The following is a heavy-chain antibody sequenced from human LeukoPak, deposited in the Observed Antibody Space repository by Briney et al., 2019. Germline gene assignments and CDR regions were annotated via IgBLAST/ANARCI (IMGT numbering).Heavy chain of an antibody. D-gene: IGHD6-19*01. CDR2: INPNSGGT. CDR1: AYTFTGYY. Sequence: ASVKVSCKASAYTFTGYYMHWVRQAPGQGLEWMGWINPNSGGTNYAQKFQGRVTMTRDTSISTACMELSRLRSDDTAVYYCARDLAVADFDYWGQGTLVTVSS. J-gene: IGHJ4*02. CDR3: ARDLAVADFDY. V-gene: IGHV1-2*02.